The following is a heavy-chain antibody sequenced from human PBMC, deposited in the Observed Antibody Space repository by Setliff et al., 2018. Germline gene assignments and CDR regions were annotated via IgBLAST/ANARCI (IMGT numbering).Heavy chain of an antibody. J-gene: IGHJ4*02. CDR3: ARGRQVHRHLVIVPAAAFDF. CDR1: GYTFTDYY. Sequence: RASVKVSCKASGYTFTDYYIHWIRQAPGQGLEWMGWINANGGANGQSYKFRGRVAMTRDASISTVFMELNRLTSDDTAVYYCARGRQVHRHLVIVPAAAFDFWGQGARVTVSS. D-gene: IGHD2-2*01. CDR2: INANGGAN. V-gene: IGHV1-2*07.